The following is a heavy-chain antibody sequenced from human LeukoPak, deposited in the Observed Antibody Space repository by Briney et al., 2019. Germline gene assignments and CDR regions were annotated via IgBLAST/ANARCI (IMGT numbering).Heavy chain of an antibody. D-gene: IGHD2-2*01. V-gene: IGHV4-34*01. CDR2: INHSGST. CDR1: GGSFSGYY. J-gene: IGHJ5*02. Sequence: SETLSLTCAVYGGSFSGYYWSWIRQPPGKGLEWIGEINHSGSTNYNPSLKSRVTISVDTSKNQFSLKLSSVTAADTAVYYCAKIPGDQLLHNWFDPWGQGTLVTVSS. CDR3: AKIPGDQLLHNWFDP.